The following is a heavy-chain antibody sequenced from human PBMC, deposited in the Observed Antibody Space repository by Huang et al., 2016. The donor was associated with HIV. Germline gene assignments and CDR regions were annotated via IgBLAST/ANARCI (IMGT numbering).Heavy chain of an antibody. CDR3: ARDREVVASGWFDP. Sequence: QVQLVQSGAEVKKPGSSVKVSCKASGGSFDYYAVNWVRQAPGQGLEWMGGIIPMSGKTNYAQKFLGRLTLSADESTSTAYLEMKTLRSEDTAIYYCARDREVVASGWFDPWGQGTLVTVSS. CDR1: GGSFDYYA. V-gene: IGHV1-69*01. J-gene: IGHJ5*02. D-gene: IGHD3-10*01. CDR2: IIPMSGKT.